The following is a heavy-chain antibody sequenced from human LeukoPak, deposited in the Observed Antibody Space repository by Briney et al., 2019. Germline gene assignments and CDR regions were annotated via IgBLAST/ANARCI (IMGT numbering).Heavy chain of an antibody. CDR3: ARDLGSIVDY. Sequence: GGSLRLSCAPFKFTFSSYSMNWVRQAPGKGLEWVSSISSSSYIYYADSVKGRFTISRDNAKNSLYLQMNSLRAEDTAVYYCARDLGSIVDYWGQGTLVTVSS. CDR1: KFTFSSYS. D-gene: IGHD3-10*01. CDR2: ISSSSYI. V-gene: IGHV3-21*01. J-gene: IGHJ4*02.